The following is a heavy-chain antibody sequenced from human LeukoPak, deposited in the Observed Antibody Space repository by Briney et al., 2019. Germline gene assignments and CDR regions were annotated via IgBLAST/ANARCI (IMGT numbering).Heavy chain of an antibody. V-gene: IGHV1-2*02. D-gene: IGHD4-17*01. CDR3: AGVGGNYGDPYYYYMDV. Sequence: GASVKVSCKASGYTFTGYYMHWVRQAPGQGLEWMGWINPNSGGTNYAQKFQGRVTMTRDTSISTAYMELSRLRSDDTAVYYCAGVGGNYGDPYYYYMDVWGKGTTVTVSS. CDR2: INPNSGGT. CDR1: GYTFTGYY. J-gene: IGHJ6*03.